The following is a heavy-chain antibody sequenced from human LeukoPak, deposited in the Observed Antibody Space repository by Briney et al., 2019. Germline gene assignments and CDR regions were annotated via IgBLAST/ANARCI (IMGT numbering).Heavy chain of an antibody. CDR3: ASYYGSGLFDY. V-gene: IGHV3-30*02. J-gene: IGHJ4*02. CDR2: IWYDASRV. CDR1: GFTFTSDT. Sequence: GGSLRLSCVASGFTFTSDTMHWVRQAPGKGLEWVASIWYDASRVYYADSVKGQFTISRDNSKNTLYLQMNSLRAEDTAVYYCASYYGSGLFDYWGQGTLVTVSS. D-gene: IGHD3-10*01.